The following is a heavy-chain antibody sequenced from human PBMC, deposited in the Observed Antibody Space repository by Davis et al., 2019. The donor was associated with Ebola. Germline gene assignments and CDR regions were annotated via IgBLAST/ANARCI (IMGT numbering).Heavy chain of an antibody. J-gene: IGHJ5*02. Sequence: GESLKISCAASGFTFSSYAMSWVRQAPGKGLEWVSAISGSGGSTYYADSVKGRFTISRDNSKNTLYLQMNSLRAEDTAVYYCAKDLLLGVVSHAGIDWFDPWGQGTLVTVSS. CDR2: ISGSGGST. D-gene: IGHD3-3*01. CDR1: GFTFSSYA. V-gene: IGHV3-23*01. CDR3: AKDLLLGVVSHAGIDWFDP.